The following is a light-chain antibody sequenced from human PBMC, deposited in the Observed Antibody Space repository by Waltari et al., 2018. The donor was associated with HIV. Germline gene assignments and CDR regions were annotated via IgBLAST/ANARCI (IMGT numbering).Light chain of an antibody. CDR2: KAS. CDR1: QSITNW. CDR3: QQCTAYSWT. Sequence: DIQMTQSPSTLSASVGDRVTITCRASQSITNWFAWYQPKPGKAPQLLLYKASRLESGVPSRFSGSGSGTEFTLTISRLQPDDFATYYCQQCTAYSWTFGQGTKVEIK. J-gene: IGKJ1*01. V-gene: IGKV1-5*03.